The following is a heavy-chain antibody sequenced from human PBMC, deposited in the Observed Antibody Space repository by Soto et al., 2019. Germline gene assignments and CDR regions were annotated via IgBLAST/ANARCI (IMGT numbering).Heavy chain of an antibody. CDR1: GGSINNNHYY. D-gene: IGHD6-13*01. CDR2: IYHSGST. Sequence: SETLSLTCTVSGGSINNNHYYWGWVRQPPGKGLEWIGSIYHSGSTNYNPSLKSRVTISVDTSKNQFSLRLTSVTAADTAVYYCARYNAASGTYYFDFWGQGALVTVSS. CDR3: ARYNAASGTYYFDF. J-gene: IGHJ4*02. V-gene: IGHV4-39*07.